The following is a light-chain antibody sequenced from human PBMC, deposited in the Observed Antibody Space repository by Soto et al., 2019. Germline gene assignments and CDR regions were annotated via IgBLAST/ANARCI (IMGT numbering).Light chain of an antibody. Sequence: QSVLTQPPSVSGAPGQRVTISCTGSSSNIGAYYDVHWYQQLPGTAPKLLIYGNNNRPSGVPDRFSGSRSGTSASLAITGLQAEDEADHYCQSYDSSLSGWVFGGGTKLTVL. V-gene: IGLV1-40*01. CDR1: SSNIGAYYD. J-gene: IGLJ3*02. CDR3: QSYDSSLSGWV. CDR2: GNN.